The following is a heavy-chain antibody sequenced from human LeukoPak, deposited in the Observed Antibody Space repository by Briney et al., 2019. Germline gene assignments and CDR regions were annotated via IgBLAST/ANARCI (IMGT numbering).Heavy chain of an antibody. CDR2: ISYDGSNK. CDR1: GFTFSSYG. Sequence: GGSLRLSCAASGFTFSSYGMHWVRQAPGKGLEWVAVISYDGSNKYYADSVKGRFTISRDNSKNTLYLQMNSLRAEDTAVYYCAKGHAFDIWGQGIMVTVSS. J-gene: IGHJ3*02. V-gene: IGHV3-30*18. CDR3: AKGHAFDI.